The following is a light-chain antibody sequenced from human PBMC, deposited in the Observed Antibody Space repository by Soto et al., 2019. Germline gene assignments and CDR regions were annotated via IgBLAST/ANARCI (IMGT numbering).Light chain of an antibody. V-gene: IGKV3-15*01. CDR1: QSVSTY. CDR2: GAS. J-gene: IGKJ1*01. CDR3: QQYNNWPRT. Sequence: EVVLTQSPATMSLYPGEGATLSCRASQSVSTYLGWYQQKPGQAPRLLIYGASTRATGIPARFSGSGSGTEFTLTISSLQSEDFAVYYCQQYNNWPRTFGQGTKVDI.